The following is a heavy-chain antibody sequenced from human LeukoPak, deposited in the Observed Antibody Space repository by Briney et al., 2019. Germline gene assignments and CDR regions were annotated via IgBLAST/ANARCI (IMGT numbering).Heavy chain of an antibody. D-gene: IGHD3-3*01. CDR3: ARDPVSSSIFGVVILDY. CDR1: GFTFSSYS. CDR2: ISSSRSNI. J-gene: IGHJ4*02. Sequence: PGGSLRLSCAASGFTFSSYSMNWVRQAPGKGLEWVSSISSSRSNIYYADSVKRRFTISRDNAKNSLYLQMNSLRAEDTAVYYCARDPVSSSIFGVVILDYWGQGTLVTVSS. V-gene: IGHV3-21*01.